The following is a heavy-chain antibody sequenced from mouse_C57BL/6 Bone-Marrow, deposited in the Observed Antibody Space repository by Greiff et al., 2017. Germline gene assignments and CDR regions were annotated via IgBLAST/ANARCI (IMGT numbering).Heavy chain of an antibody. J-gene: IGHJ3*01. CDR1: GFTFSSYG. V-gene: IGHV5-6*01. Sequence: EVKLVESGGDLVKPGGSLKLSCAASGFTFSSYGMSWVRQTPDKRLEWVATISSGGSYTYYPDSVKGRFTISRDNAKNTLYLQMSSLKSEDTAMYYCARKYYGSGTWFAYWGQGTLVTVSA. CDR2: ISSGGSYT. CDR3: ARKYYGSGTWFAY. D-gene: IGHD1-1*01.